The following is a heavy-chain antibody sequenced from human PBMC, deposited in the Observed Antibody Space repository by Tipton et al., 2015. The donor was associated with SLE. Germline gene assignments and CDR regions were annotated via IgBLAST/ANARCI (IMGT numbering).Heavy chain of an antibody. Sequence: TLSLTCTVSGGSISVYYWNWIRQPAGTGLEWIGRVYSSGSTIYNPSIKSRITISVDTSKNQFSLKLRSVTAADTAIYYCARHEWPVAAAGRLGVFDSWGQGTLVTVSS. J-gene: IGHJ4*02. CDR2: VYSSGST. V-gene: IGHV4-4*07. CDR1: GGSISVYY. CDR3: ARHEWPVAAAGRLGVFDS. D-gene: IGHD6-13*01.